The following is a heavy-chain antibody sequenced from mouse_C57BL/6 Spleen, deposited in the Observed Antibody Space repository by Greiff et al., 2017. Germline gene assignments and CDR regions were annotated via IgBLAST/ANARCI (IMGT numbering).Heavy chain of an antibody. J-gene: IGHJ3*01. CDR1: GFNIKDDY. V-gene: IGHV14-4*01. Sequence: VQLQQSGAELVRPGASVKLSCTASGFNIKDDYMHWVKQRPEQGLEWIGWIDPENGDTEYASKFQGKATLTADTSSNTAYLQLSSLTSEDTAVYYCTARERRIYYDDEGWFAYWGQGTLVTVSA. D-gene: IGHD2-4*01. CDR2: IDPENGDT. CDR3: TARERRIYYDDEGWFAY.